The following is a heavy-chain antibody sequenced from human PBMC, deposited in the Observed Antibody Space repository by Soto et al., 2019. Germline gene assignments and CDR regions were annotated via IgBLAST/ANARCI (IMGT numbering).Heavy chain of an antibody. CDR2: ISAYNGHT. V-gene: IGHV1-18*01. D-gene: IGHD6-19*01. CDR3: ARALGVAGFDL. CDR1: GYRFSSYA. J-gene: IGHJ4*02. Sequence: ASVKVSCKTSGYRFSSYAISWVRQAPGQGLEWVGWISAYNGHTGSSQKFQGRVTMTTDTSTSTAYMDLRNVSSDDTAMYYCARALGVAGFDLWGQGTLVTVSS.